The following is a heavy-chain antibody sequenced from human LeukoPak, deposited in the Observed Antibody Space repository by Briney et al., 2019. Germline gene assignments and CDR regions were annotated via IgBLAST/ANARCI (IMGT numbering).Heavy chain of an antibody. CDR1: GYTFTSYG. Sequence: ASVKVSCKASGYTFTSYGISWVRQAPGQGLEWMGWISAYNGNTNYAQKLQGRVTMTTDTSTSTAYMELRSLRSDDTAVYSCARDEARYCSVGSCSNFDYWGQGTLVTVSS. V-gene: IGHV1-18*01. CDR3: ARDEARYCSVGSCSNFDY. D-gene: IGHD2-15*01. J-gene: IGHJ4*02. CDR2: ISAYNGNT.